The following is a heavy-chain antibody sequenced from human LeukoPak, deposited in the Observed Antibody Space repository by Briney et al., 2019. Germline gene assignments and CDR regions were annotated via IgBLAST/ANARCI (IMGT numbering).Heavy chain of an antibody. D-gene: IGHD4-17*01. Sequence: SGGSLRLSCAASGFTFSSYAMSWVRQAPGKGLEWVSATSGSGGSTYYADSVKGRFTISRDNSKNTLYLQMNSLRAEDTAVYYCAKLADYGDYPYNIDYWGQGTLVTVSS. J-gene: IGHJ4*02. CDR2: TSGSGGST. V-gene: IGHV3-23*01. CDR3: AKLADYGDYPYNIDY. CDR1: GFTFSSYA.